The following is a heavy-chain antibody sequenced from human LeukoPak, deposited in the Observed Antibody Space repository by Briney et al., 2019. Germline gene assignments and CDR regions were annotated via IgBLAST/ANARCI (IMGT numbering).Heavy chain of an antibody. J-gene: IGHJ4*02. CDR1: GLTFSRYW. CDR3: ARAGSVHDFWSGQNYFDY. Sequence: PGGSLRLSCAASGLTFSRYWMHWVRQAPGKGLVWVSRINSDGSSTNYADSAKGRFTISRDNAKNTLYLQMNSLRAEDTAVYYCARAGSVHDFWSGQNYFDYWGQGTLVTVSS. D-gene: IGHD3-3*01. V-gene: IGHV3-74*01. CDR2: INSDGSST.